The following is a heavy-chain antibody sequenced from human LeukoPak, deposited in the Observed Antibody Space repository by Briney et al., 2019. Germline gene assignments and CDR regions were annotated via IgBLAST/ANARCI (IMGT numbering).Heavy chain of an antibody. CDR1: GGTFSSYA. Sequence: SVKVSCKASGGTFSSYAISWVRQAPGQGLEWMGGIIPIFGTANYAQKFQGRVTITADESTSTAYMELSSLRSEDTAVYYCARYYYGSGSYPNWFDPWGQGTLVTVSS. CDR2: IIPIFGTA. J-gene: IGHJ5*02. V-gene: IGHV1-69*01. D-gene: IGHD3-10*01. CDR3: ARYYYGSGSYPNWFDP.